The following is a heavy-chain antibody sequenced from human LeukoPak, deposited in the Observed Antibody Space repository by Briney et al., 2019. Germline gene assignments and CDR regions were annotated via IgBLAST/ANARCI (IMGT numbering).Heavy chain of an antibody. CDR3: ARRNFWSGYSTRSRYYMDV. V-gene: IGHV4-39*07. CDR2: INHSGST. Sequence: KCSETLSLTCSVSGGSISNSHYYWGWIRLPRGKGLEWIGEINHSGSTNYNPSLKSRVTISVDTSKNQFSLKLSSVTAADTAVYYCARRNFWSGYSTRSRYYMDVWGKGTTVTVSS. D-gene: IGHD3-3*01. CDR1: GGSISNSHYY. J-gene: IGHJ6*03.